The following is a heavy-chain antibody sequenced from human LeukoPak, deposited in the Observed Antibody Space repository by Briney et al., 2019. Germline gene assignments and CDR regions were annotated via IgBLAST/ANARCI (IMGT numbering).Heavy chain of an antibody. CDR1: GYSISSGYY. CDR3: ARRVLFVVVPAASPFDP. Sequence: SETLSLTCTVSGYSISSGYYWGWIRQPPGKGLEWIGEINHSGSTNYNPSLKSRVTISVDTSKNQFSLKLSSVTAADTAVYYCARRVLFVVVPAASPFDPWGQGTLVTVSS. V-gene: IGHV4-38-2*02. CDR2: INHSGST. D-gene: IGHD2-2*01. J-gene: IGHJ5*02.